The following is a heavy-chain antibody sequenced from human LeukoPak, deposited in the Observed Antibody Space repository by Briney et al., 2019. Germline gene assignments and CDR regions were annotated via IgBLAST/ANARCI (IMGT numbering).Heavy chain of an antibody. CDR3: ARDPYYDILTGYSQNWFDP. J-gene: IGHJ5*02. CDR1: GYTFTSYD. D-gene: IGHD3-9*01. CDR2: INPNSGGT. V-gene: IGHV1-2*02. Sequence: GASVKVSCKASGYTFTSYDINWVRQATGQGLEWMGWINPNSGGTNYAQKFQGRVTMTRDTSISTTYMELSRLRSDDTAVYYCARDPYYDILTGYSQNWFDPWGQGTLVTVSS.